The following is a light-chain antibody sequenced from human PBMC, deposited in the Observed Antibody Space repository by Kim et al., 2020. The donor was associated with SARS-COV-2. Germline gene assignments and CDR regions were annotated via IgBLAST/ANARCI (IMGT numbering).Light chain of an antibody. CDR1: QSVSSSD. CDR2: GAS. Sequence: ETVLTQSPGTLSLSSGERGTLSCRASQSVSSSDLAWYQQKPGQAPRLLIFGASNRATGIPDRFSGSGSGTDFTLTISRLEPEDFAVYYCHLYGRSPWTFGQGNKVDIK. V-gene: IGKV3-20*01. CDR3: HLYGRSPWT. J-gene: IGKJ1*01.